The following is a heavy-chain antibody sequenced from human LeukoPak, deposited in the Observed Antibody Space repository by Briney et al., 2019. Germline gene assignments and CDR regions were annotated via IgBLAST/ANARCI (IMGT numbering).Heavy chain of an antibody. V-gene: IGHV4-39*01. Sequence: SETLSLTCTVSGGSISSSSYYWGWLRQPPGTGLEWIGSIYYSGSTYYNPSLKSRVTISVDTSKNQFSLKLSPVTAADTAVYYCARRGGVYLDYWGQGTLVTVSS. J-gene: IGHJ4*02. CDR3: ARRGGVYLDY. D-gene: IGHD3-10*01. CDR2: IYYSGST. CDR1: GGSISSSSYY.